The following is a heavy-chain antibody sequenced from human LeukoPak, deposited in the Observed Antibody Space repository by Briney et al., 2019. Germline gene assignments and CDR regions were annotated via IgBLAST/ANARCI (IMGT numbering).Heavy chain of an antibody. CDR2: ISATGGST. V-gene: IGHV3-23*01. J-gene: IGHJ4*02. Sequence: HPGGSLRLSCAASGFTFSSYAMSWVRQAPGKGLEWVSGISATGGSTYYADSVKGRFTISRDNSKNTLFLQMNTLRAEDTAVYYCAKYLSPAVSRLDFWGQGTLVTVSS. D-gene: IGHD2-8*01. CDR3: AKYLSPAVSRLDF. CDR1: GFTFSSYA.